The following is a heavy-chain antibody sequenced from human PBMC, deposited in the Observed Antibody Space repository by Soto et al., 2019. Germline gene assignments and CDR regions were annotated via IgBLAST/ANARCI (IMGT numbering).Heavy chain of an antibody. CDR2: IYYSGST. J-gene: IGHJ3*02. CDR3: ARVWGGAFDI. CDR1: GGSISSSGYY. D-gene: IGHD3-10*01. Sequence: PSETLSLTSTVSGGSISSSGYYWGWIRQPPGKGLEWIGYIYYSGSTNYNPSLKSRVTISVDTSKNQFSLKLSSVTAADTAVYYCARVWGGAFDIWGQGTMVTVS. V-gene: IGHV4-61*08.